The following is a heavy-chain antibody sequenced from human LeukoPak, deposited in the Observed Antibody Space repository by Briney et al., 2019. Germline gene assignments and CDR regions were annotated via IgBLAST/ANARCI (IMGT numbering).Heavy chain of an antibody. V-gene: IGHV5-51*01. Sequence: GESLKISCQGSVYPFTTYWIGWVRQTLGKGLEWMGIIYPGVSATRYSPSFQGQANIPVTKPITTPYRQWSSLKGSDIAWYYCARLPSVRGVSRYFDYWGERTLVPVSS. CDR1: VYPFTTYW. D-gene: IGHD5/OR15-5a*01. J-gene: IGHJ4*02. CDR2: IYPGVSAT. CDR3: ARLPSVRGVSRYFDY.